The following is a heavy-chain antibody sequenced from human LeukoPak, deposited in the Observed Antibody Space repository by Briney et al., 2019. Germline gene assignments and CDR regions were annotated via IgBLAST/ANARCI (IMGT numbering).Heavy chain of an antibody. V-gene: IGHV4-59*01. CDR2: IYYSWST. CDR3: ARAGYSSSWYFWDY. Sequence: PSETLSLTCTVSGGSISSYYWSWIRQPPGKGLEWIGYIYYSWSTNYNPSLKSRVTISVDTSKNQFSLKLSSVTAADTAVYYCARAGYSSSWYFWDYWGQGTLVTVSS. D-gene: IGHD6-13*01. J-gene: IGHJ4*02. CDR1: GGSISSYY.